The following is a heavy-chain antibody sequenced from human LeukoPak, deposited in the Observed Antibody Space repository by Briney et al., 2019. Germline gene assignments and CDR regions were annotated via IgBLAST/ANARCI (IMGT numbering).Heavy chain of an antibody. J-gene: IGHJ3*02. CDR3: ARDKLSESAFDI. CDR2: IHYSGST. D-gene: IGHD2-15*01. CDR1: GGSISNYY. Sequence: SETLSLTCTVSGGSISNYYWSWIRQPPGKGLEWIGYIHYSGSTNYNPSLKSRVTISVDTSKNQFSLKLSSVTAADTAVYYCARDKLSESAFDIWGQGTMVTVSS. V-gene: IGHV4-59*01.